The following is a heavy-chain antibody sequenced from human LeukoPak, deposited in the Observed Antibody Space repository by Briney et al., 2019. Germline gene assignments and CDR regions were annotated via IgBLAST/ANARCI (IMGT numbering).Heavy chain of an antibody. D-gene: IGHD6-19*01. CDR3: ARDLEVAGTGPFDY. V-gene: IGHV1-69*13. Sequence: ASVKVSCKASGGTFSSYAISWVRQAPGQGLEWMGGIIPIFGTANYAQKFQGRVTITADESTSTAYMELSSLRSEDTAVYYYARDLEVAGTGPFDYWGQGTLVTVSS. J-gene: IGHJ4*02. CDR2: IIPIFGTA. CDR1: GGTFSSYA.